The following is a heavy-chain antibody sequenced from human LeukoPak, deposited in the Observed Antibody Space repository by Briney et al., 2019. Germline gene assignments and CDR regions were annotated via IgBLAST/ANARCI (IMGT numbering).Heavy chain of an antibody. V-gene: IGHV3-7*03. CDR1: GFTFSSYW. Sequence: GGSLRLSCAASGFTFSSYWMSWVRKAPGMGLEWVANIKQDGSEKNYVDSAKGRFTISRDNAKNSLYLQMSSLRAEDTAVYYCVRNSPDGWDWGQGTLVTVSS. CDR2: IKQDGSEK. J-gene: IGHJ4*02. CDR3: VRNSPDGWD. D-gene: IGHD1-26*01.